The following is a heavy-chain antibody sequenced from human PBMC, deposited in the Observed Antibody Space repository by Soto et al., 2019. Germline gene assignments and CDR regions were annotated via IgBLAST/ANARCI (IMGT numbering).Heavy chain of an antibody. V-gene: IGHV1-18*01. CDR1: GYTFTSYG. D-gene: IGHD3-22*01. J-gene: IGHJ4*02. Sequence: ASVKVSFKASGYTFTSYGISWVRQAPGQGLEWMGWISAYNGNTNYAQKLQGRVTMTTDTSTSTAYMELRSLRSDDTAVYYCARERKYYYDSSGYHDYWGQGTLVTVSS. CDR3: ARERKYYYDSSGYHDY. CDR2: ISAYNGNT.